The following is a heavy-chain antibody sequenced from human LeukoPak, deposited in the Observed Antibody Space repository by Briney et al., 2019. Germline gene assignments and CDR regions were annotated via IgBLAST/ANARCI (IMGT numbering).Heavy chain of an antibody. Sequence: PGGSLRLSCAASGFTFSSYWMSWVRQAPGKGLEWVANIKQDGSEKYYVDSVKGRFTISRDNSKNTLYLQMNSLRAEDTAVYYCAKSAVKWEQQLGDYWGQGTLVTVSS. J-gene: IGHJ4*02. CDR3: AKSAVKWEQQLGDY. D-gene: IGHD1-26*01. V-gene: IGHV3-7*03. CDR1: GFTFSSYW. CDR2: IKQDGSEK.